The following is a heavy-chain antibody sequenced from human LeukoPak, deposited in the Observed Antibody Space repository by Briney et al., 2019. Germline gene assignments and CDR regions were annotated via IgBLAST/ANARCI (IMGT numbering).Heavy chain of an antibody. V-gene: IGHV4-34*01. CDR3: ATRGTYGSGSYFY. CDR2: INHSGST. D-gene: IGHD3-10*01. CDR1: GGSFSGYY. Sequence: PSETLSLTCAVYGGSFSGYYRSWIRQPPGKGLEWIGEINHSGSTNYNPSLKSRVTISVDTSKNQFSLKLSSVTAADTAVYYCATRGTYGSGSYFYWGQGTLVTVSS. J-gene: IGHJ4*02.